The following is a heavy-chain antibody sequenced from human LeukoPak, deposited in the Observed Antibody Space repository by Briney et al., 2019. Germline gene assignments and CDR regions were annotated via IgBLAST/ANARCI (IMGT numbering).Heavy chain of an antibody. V-gene: IGHV1-18*01. CDR2: ISAYNGNT. J-gene: IGHJ4*02. D-gene: IGHD6-19*01. CDR1: SNTYTSHG. CDR3: ARSNVAVAGQVDY. Sequence: ASVKVSCQDSSNTYTSHGIRWVGHGRGQGLEWKGWISAYNGNTSYAQKLQGRVTMTTDTSTSTAYMELRSLRSDDTAVYYCARSNVAVAGQVDYWGQGTLVTVSS.